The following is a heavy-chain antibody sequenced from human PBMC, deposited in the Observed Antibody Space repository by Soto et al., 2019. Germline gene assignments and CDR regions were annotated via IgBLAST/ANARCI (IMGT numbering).Heavy chain of an antibody. CDR1: GYTFTIYG. D-gene: IGHD5-12*01. V-gene: IGHV1-18*01. J-gene: IGHJ6*02. Sequence: QVQLVQSGGEVKKPGASVKVSCKASGYTFTIYGINWVRQAPGQGLEWMGWISPDNGNTNYARKLQGRVTMTTDTSTSTGYMELRSLRSDDTAVHYCARALGYSGYAGMDVWGQGTTVTVSS. CDR3: ARALGYSGYAGMDV. CDR2: ISPDNGNT.